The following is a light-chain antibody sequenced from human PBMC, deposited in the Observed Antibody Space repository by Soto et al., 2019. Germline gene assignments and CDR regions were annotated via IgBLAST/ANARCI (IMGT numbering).Light chain of an antibody. CDR2: SNN. J-gene: IGLJ2*01. Sequence: QSALTQPPSASGTPGQRVTISCSGSSSNIGSNTVNWYQQLPGTAPKLLIYSNNQRPSGVPDRFSGSKSGTSASLAISWLQSEDEADYYCAAWDDSLNVVFGGGTQLTVL. V-gene: IGLV1-44*01. CDR1: SSNIGSNT. CDR3: AAWDDSLNVV.